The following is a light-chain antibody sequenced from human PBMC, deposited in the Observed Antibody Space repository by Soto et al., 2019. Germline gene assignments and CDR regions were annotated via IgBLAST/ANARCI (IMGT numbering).Light chain of an antibody. CDR2: EVS. CDR3: SSYTGSNTLI. J-gene: IGLJ2*01. CDR1: SSDIGGYNY. Sequence: QSALTQPASASGSPGQSVTISCTGASSDIGGYNYVSWYQQHPGKAPQLMIFEVSKRPSGVPNRFSGSKSGNTASLTISGLQPEDEADYYCSSYTGSNTLIFGTGTKLTVL. V-gene: IGLV2-8*01.